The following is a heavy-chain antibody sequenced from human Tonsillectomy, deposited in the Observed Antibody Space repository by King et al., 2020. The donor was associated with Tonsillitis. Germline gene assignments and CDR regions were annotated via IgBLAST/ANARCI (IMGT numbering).Heavy chain of an antibody. CDR1: GFSFRNYW. V-gene: IGHV3-7*01. D-gene: IGHD3-3*01. CDR2: IKQDGSEI. Sequence: VQLVESGGGLVQPGGSLRLSCVASGFSFRNYWMSWVRQAPGKGLEWVANIKQDGSEIYYVDSVKGRFTISRDNAKNSLYLQMNSLRAEDTAVYYCAREFLEWLRPNPHLDYWGQGTLVTVSS. J-gene: IGHJ4*02. CDR3: AREFLEWLRPNPHLDY.